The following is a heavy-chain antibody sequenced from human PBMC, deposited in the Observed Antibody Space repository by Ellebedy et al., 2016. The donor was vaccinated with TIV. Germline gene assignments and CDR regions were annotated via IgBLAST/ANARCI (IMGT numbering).Heavy chain of an antibody. CDR2: IYYTANT. D-gene: IGHD3-9*01. CDR3: ARYPIGQDDMDAPREAFDF. CDR1: GGSINSRNYY. J-gene: IGHJ3*01. V-gene: IGHV4-39*01. Sequence: MLSETLSLTCTVSGGSINSRNYYWGWIRQPPGKGLEWIGNIYYTANTYYNPSLKSRVTISVDTSKNQFSLKLPSVTAADTALYYCARYPIGQDDMDAPREAFDFWGQGTMVTVSS.